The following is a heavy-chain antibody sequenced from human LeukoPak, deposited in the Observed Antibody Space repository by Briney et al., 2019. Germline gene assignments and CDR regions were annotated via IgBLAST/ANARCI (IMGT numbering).Heavy chain of an antibody. CDR1: GGTFSDYG. Sequence: ASVKVSCKASGGTFSDYGINWLRQAPGQGLEWMGGIIPVSGSANYLQKFQGRVTITADESLTTAYMELSSLRSEDTAVYYCARVRDTARDAFDIWGQGTMVTVSS. J-gene: IGHJ3*02. CDR3: ARVRDTARDAFDI. CDR2: IIPVSGSA. V-gene: IGHV1-69*13. D-gene: IGHD5-18*01.